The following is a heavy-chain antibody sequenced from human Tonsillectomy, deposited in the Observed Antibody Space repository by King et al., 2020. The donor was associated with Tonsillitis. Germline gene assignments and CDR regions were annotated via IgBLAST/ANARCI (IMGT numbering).Heavy chain of an antibody. J-gene: IGHJ3*02. V-gene: IGHV2-5*01. CDR1: GFSLSRSGVG. D-gene: IGHD3-10*01. Sequence: ITLKESGPTLVKPTQTLTLTCTFSGFSLSRSGVGVGWIRQPPGKALEWPAVIYWNDDKRYSPSLKSRLTVTKDTSKNQVVLKMSNMDPVDTATYYCAYLLGYMVRGIINDAFDIWGQGTMVTVSS. CDR2: IYWNDDK. CDR3: AYLLGYMVRGIINDAFDI.